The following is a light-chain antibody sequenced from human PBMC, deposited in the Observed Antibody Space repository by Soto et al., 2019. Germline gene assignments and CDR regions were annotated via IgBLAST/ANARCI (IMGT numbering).Light chain of an antibody. CDR1: QYVSNK. CDR2: GAS. V-gene: IGKV3-15*01. J-gene: IGKJ5*01. CDR3: QQRHNWPIT. Sequence: EIVMTQSPATLSVSPGETATLSCRASQYVSNKVAWYQQKPGQAPSLLILGASTRATGVPARFSGSGSGTDFTLTISGLEPADLGVYYCQQRHNWPITFGQGTRLENK.